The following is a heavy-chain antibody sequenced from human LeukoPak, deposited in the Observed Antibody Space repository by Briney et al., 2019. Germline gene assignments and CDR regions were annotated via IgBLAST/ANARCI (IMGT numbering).Heavy chain of an antibody. D-gene: IGHD3-10*01. CDR3: ARRPEMVRGVYYYGMDV. J-gene: IGHJ6*02. CDR2: IYYSGST. CDR1: GGSVSSGSYY. Sequence: SETLSLTCTVSGGSVSSGSYYWSWIRQPPGKGLEWIGYIYYSGSTNYNPSLKSRVTISVDTSKNQFSLKLSSVTAADTAVYYCARRPEMVRGVYYYGMDVWGQGTTVTVSS. V-gene: IGHV4-61*01.